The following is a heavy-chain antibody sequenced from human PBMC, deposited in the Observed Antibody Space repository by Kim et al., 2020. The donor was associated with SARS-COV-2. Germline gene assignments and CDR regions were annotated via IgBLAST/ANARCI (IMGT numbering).Heavy chain of an antibody. CDR1: GGTFSSYA. J-gene: IGHJ5*02. V-gene: IGHV1-69*13. CDR2: IIPIFGTA. Sequence: SVKVSCKASGGTFSSYAISWVRQAPGQGLEWMGGIIPIFGTANYAQKFQGRVTITADESTSTAYMELSSLRSEDTAVYYCARDLTMVRGLFWLDPWGQGTLVTVSS. D-gene: IGHD3-10*01. CDR3: ARDLTMVRGLFWLDP.